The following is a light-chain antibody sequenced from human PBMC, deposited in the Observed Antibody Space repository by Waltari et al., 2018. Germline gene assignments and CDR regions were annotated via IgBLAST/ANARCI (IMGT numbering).Light chain of an antibody. V-gene: IGLV2-14*01. Sequence: QSALTQPASVSGSPGQSITISCTGTSSDVGGYNYVSWYQQHPGKAPKLMIYEVSNRPSGVSNRFSCSKSGNTASLTISGLQAEDEADYYCSSYTSSSPLYVFGTGTKVTVL. J-gene: IGLJ1*01. CDR1: SSDVGGYNY. CDR3: SSYTSSSPLYV. CDR2: EVS.